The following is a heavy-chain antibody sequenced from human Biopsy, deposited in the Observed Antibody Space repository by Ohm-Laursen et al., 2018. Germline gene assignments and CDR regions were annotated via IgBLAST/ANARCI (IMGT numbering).Heavy chain of an antibody. CDR2: ISGYNGNT. CDR3: ARISITRLLDY. CDR1: GDTFITSA. V-gene: IGHV1-18*01. J-gene: IGHJ4*02. Sequence: ASVKVSCKASGDTFITSAISWVRQAPGQGLEWMGRISGYNGNTLYAQKFQHRVTMTTDTSTSTAYMELRSLTSDDTAVYYCARISITRLLDYWGQGTLVTVSS. D-gene: IGHD3-3*01.